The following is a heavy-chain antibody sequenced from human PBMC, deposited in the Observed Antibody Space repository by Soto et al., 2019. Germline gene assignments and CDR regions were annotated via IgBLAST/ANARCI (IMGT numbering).Heavy chain of an antibody. V-gene: IGHV4-34*01. Sequence: QVQLQQWGAGLLKPSETLSLTCDVSGGSFTVYNWTWIRQPPGKGLEWIGEINHSENTNYNPSLKSRVTIAXATXMXPFSLKLPSVTAADTAVYYCARVPAYDITAAGTLDYWGQGTLVTVSS. D-gene: IGHD6-13*01. CDR2: INHSENT. CDR1: GGSFTVYN. CDR3: ARVPAYDITAAGTLDY. J-gene: IGHJ4*02.